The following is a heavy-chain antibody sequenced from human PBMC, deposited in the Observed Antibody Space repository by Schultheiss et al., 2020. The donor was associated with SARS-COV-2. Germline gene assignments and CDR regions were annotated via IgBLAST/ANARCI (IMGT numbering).Heavy chain of an antibody. CDR3: ARLGASSSWFDH. CDR2: IYYSGST. V-gene: IGHV4-30-4*08. J-gene: IGHJ5*02. Sequence: SETLSLTCTVSGGSISSGDYYWSWIRQPPGKGLEWIGYIYYSGSTYYNPSLKSRVTISVDTSKNQFSLKLSSVTAADTAVYYCARLGASSSWFDHWGQGTQVTVSS. CDR1: GGSISSGDYY. D-gene: IGHD6-13*01.